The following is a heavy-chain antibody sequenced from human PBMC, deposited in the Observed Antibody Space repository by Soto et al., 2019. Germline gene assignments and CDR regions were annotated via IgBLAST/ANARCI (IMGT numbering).Heavy chain of an antibody. Sequence: ASVKVSCKASGYTFTGYYMHWVRQAPGQGLEWMGWINPNSGGTNYAQKFQGWVTMTRDTSISTAYMELSRLRSDDTAVYYCARAGYSSSQGHYYYGMDVWGQGTTV. V-gene: IGHV1-2*04. D-gene: IGHD6-13*01. CDR3: ARAGYSSSQGHYYYGMDV. J-gene: IGHJ6*02. CDR2: INPNSGGT. CDR1: GYTFTGYY.